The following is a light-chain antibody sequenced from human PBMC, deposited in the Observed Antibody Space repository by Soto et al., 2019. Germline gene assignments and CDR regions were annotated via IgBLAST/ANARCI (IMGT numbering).Light chain of an antibody. CDR2: DVG. CDR1: SSDVGSYNR. V-gene: IGLV2-18*02. J-gene: IGLJ1*01. Sequence: QSVLTQPPSVSGPPGQSVTISCTGTSSDVGSYNRVSWYQQPPGTAPKLMIYDVGNRPSGVPDRFSVSKSGNTASLTISGLQADDEADYYCSSYTSSNTYVFGTGTKVTVL. CDR3: SSYTSSNTYV.